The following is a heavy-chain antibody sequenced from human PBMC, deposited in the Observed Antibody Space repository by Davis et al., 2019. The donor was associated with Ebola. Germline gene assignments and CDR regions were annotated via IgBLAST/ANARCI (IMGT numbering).Heavy chain of an antibody. D-gene: IGHD1-26*01. CDR3: AIQIVGSSRVFDY. CDR1: GGSISSSSYY. Sequence: SETLSLTCTVSGGSISSSSYYWGWIRQPPGKGLEWIGSIYYSGSTYYNPSLKSRVTMSVDTSRSQFSLKVNSVIAADTAVYYCAIQIVGSSRVFDYWGQGTLVTVSS. V-gene: IGHV4-39*01. CDR2: IYYSGST. J-gene: IGHJ4*02.